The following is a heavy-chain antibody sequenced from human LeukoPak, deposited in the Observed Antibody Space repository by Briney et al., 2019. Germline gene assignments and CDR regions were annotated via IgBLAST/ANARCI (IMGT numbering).Heavy chain of an antibody. CDR3: ARDQNQDGYNIFDS. J-gene: IGHJ4*02. D-gene: IGHD5-24*01. Sequence: GESLKISCKGSGYNFANYWIGWVRQMPGKGLEWMGIIYPGDSGTTYSPSFQGQVTISADKSISTAYLQWSSLKASDTAMYYCARDQNQDGYNIFDSWGQGTLVTVSS. CDR1: GYNFANYW. V-gene: IGHV5-51*01. CDR2: IYPGDSGT.